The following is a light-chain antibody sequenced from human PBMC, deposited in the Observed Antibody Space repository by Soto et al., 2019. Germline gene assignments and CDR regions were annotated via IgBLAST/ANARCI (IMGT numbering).Light chain of an antibody. Sequence: DSQMTQSPSSVSASVGDRVTITCLASQDISSWLVWYQQKPGKAPNLLIFGAARLQNGVTSRFSGSRSGTDLNLTISSLQPEDFATYCCQQANSCPLTFGGGPNV. CDR1: QDISSW. CDR2: GAA. V-gene: IGKV1-12*01. J-gene: IGKJ4*02. CDR3: QQANSCPLT.